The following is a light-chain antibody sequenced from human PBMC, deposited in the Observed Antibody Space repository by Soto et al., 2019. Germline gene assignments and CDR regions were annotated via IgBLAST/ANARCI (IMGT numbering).Light chain of an antibody. Sequence: SYELTQPHSMSVSPEQTARITCSGDALPKQFAYWYQQKTAQAPLLVIYKDTERPSGIPERFTGSNSGTTVTLTISGVQAEDEADYYCLSPDISGNSWVFGGGTQLTVL. J-gene: IGLJ3*02. V-gene: IGLV3-25*02. CDR1: ALPKQF. CDR3: LSPDISGNSWV. CDR2: KDT.